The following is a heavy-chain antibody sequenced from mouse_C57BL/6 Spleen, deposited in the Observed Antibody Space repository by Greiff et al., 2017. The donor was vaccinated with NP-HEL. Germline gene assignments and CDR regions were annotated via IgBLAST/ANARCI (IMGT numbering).Heavy chain of an antibody. J-gene: IGHJ4*01. CDR1: GFTFSSYA. V-gene: IGHV5-4*03. D-gene: IGHD1-1*01. CDR3: ARSTTVDYAMDY. CDR2: ISDGGSYT. Sequence: DVMLVESGGGLVKPGGSLKLSCAASGFTFSSYAMSWVRQTPEKRLEWVATISDGGSYTYYPDNVKGRFTISRDNAKNNLYLQMSHLKSEDTAMYYCARSTTVDYAMDYWGQGTSVTVSS.